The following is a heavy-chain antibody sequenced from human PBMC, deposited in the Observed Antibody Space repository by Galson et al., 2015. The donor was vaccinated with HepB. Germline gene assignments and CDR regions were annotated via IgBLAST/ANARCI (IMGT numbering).Heavy chain of an antibody. CDR2: ISYDGSNK. V-gene: IGHV3-30-3*01. D-gene: IGHD2-2*02. CDR1: GFTFSSYA. CDR3: ARDGRYCSSTSCYTGLGNYYYYYMDV. Sequence: SLRLSCAASGFTFSSYAMHWVRQAQGKGLEWVAVISYDGSNKYYADSVKGRFTISRDNSKNTLYLQMNSLRAEDTAVYYCARDGRYCSSTSCYTGLGNYYYYYMDVWGKGTTVTVSS. J-gene: IGHJ6*03.